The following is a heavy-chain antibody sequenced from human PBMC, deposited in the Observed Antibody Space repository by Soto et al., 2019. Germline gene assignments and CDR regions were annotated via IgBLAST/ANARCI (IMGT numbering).Heavy chain of an antibody. Sequence: GGSLRLSCAPSGFTFTNYAMSWVRQAPGKGLEWVSAISASGGSTYYADSVKGRFTVSRDNSKNTLYLQMNSLRAEDTAVYYCAEGSETSNYADSWGQGTLVTVSS. J-gene: IGHJ5*01. CDR1: GFTFTNYA. D-gene: IGHD4-4*01. V-gene: IGHV3-23*01. CDR2: ISASGGST. CDR3: AEGSETSNYADS.